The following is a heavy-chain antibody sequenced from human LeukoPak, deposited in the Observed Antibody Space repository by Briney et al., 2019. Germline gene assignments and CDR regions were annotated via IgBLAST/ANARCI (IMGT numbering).Heavy chain of an antibody. D-gene: IGHD1-26*01. CDR1: GFTFDDYA. V-gene: IGHV3-9*01. CDR2: ISWNSVTI. J-gene: IGHJ4*02. Sequence: PGRSLRLSCAASGFTFDDYAMHWVRQAPGKGLEWVSGISWNSVTIDYADSVKGRFTISRDNAKNSLYLQMNSLRPEDTALYYCAKDMGSGSRGALGYWGQGTLVTVSS. CDR3: AKDMGSGSRGALGY.